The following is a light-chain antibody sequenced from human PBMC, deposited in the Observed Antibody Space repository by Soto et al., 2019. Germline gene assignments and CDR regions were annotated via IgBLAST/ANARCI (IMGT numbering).Light chain of an antibody. V-gene: IGLV2-8*01. Sequence: QSVLTQPPSASGSPGQSVTISCTGTSSDVAGYNYVSWYQQHPGKAPKLIIYEVTKRPSGVPDRFSGSKSGNTASLTVSGLQAEDEADYYCSSYAGSRTLGVFGTGTKVTVL. CDR1: SSDVAGYNY. J-gene: IGLJ1*01. CDR3: SSYAGSRTLGV. CDR2: EVT.